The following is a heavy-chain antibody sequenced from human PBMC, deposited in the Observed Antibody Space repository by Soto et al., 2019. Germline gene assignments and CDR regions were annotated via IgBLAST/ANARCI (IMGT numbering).Heavy chain of an antibody. V-gene: IGHV4-30-4*01. CDR3: ARGLSSGWYRGWFDP. J-gene: IGHJ5*02. D-gene: IGHD6-19*01. CDR2: VHNSGST. CDR1: GASICNGGYF. Sequence: SETLSLTCSVAGASICNGGYFRIWIRQSPGKGLEWIGRVHNSGSTYNNPSLKSRVTISADTSKNQFSLQLSSVTAADTAVYYCARGLSSGWYRGWFDPWGQGSLVTVPS.